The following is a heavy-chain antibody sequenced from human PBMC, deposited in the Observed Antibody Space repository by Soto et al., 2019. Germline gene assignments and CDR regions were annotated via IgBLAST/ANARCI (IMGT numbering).Heavy chain of an antibody. J-gene: IGHJ4*02. Sequence: SETLSLTCTVSCGSINNYYWSWIRQPPGKGLEWIGYIYYSGSTNYNPSLKSRVTISVDASKNQFSLKLSSVTAADTAVYYCARRYGGNFDYWGQGTLVTVSS. CDR2: IYYSGST. V-gene: IGHV4-59*01. D-gene: IGHD1-26*01. CDR3: ARRYGGNFDY. CDR1: CGSINNYY.